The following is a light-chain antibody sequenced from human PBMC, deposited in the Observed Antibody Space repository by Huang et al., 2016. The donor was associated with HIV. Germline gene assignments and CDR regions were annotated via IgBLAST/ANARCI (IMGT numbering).Light chain of an antibody. V-gene: IGKV3-11*01. J-gene: IGKJ4*01. CDR3: QERIQWPRLT. CDR1: QNVTDS. CDR2: RAA. Sequence: EIVLTQSPATLSLSPGERATLSCRASQNVTDSLAWYRQKPGQAPSLLIYRAATRAPGTPARFSGSGSGTDFTLTISSLEPEDFAIYYCQERIQWPRLTFGGGTKVEIK.